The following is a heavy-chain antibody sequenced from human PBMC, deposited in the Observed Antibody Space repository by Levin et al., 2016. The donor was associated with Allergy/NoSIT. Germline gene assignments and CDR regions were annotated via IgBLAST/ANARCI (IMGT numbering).Heavy chain of an antibody. D-gene: IGHD6-19*01. J-gene: IGHJ5*02. CDR2: ITPIDGLP. CDR3: AREAVAGTELDR. CDR1: GGTFSYYT. V-gene: IGHV1-69*02. Sequence: SVKVSCKVSGGTFSYYTINWVRQAPGQGLEWMGKITPIDGLPSYAQKFQGRLTITADTSTTTAYMELSSLRSDDTAMYYCAREAVAGTELDRWGQGAVVTVSS.